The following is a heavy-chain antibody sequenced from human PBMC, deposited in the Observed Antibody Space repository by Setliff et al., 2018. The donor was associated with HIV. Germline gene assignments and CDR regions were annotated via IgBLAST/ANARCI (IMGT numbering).Heavy chain of an antibody. CDR3: ARDRYYDSSGYYWFDAFDI. Sequence: ASVKVSCKASGYTFTGYYVHWVRQAPGQGLEWMGWINPNSGGTNYAQKFQGRVTMTRDTSISTAYMELSRLRSDDTAVYYCARDRYYDSSGYYWFDAFDIWGQGTMVTVSS. D-gene: IGHD3-22*01. V-gene: IGHV1-2*02. CDR2: INPNSGGT. J-gene: IGHJ3*02. CDR1: GYTFTGYY.